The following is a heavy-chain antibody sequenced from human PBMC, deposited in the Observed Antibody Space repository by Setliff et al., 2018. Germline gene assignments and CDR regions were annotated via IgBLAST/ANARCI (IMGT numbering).Heavy chain of an antibody. J-gene: IGHJ6*02. Sequence: SETLSLTCTVSGGSISSSSYYWGWIRQPPGKGLEWIGSIYYSGSTYYNPSLKSRVTISVDTSKNQFSLKLSSVTAADTAVYYCARDTEGRYKFWSGYYEDYYYYGMDVWGQGTMVTVSS. CDR3: ARDTEGRYKFWSGYYEDYYYYGMDV. CDR2: IYYSGST. CDR1: GGSISSSSYY. V-gene: IGHV4-39*07. D-gene: IGHD3-3*01.